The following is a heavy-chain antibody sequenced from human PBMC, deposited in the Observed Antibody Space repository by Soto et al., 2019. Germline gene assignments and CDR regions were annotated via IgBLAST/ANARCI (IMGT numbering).Heavy chain of an antibody. J-gene: IGHJ4*02. CDR3: ARTLYYYDSSGRTPRPFDY. Sequence: GPTLGNPTQTLTLTCTFSGFSLSTSGMCVSWIRQPPGRALEWLALIDWDDDKYYSTSLKTRLTISKDTSKNQVVLTMTNMDPVDTATYYCARTLYYYDSSGRTPRPFDYWGQGTLVTVSS. CDR1: GFSLSTSGMC. D-gene: IGHD3-22*01. V-gene: IGHV2-70*01. CDR2: IDWDDDK.